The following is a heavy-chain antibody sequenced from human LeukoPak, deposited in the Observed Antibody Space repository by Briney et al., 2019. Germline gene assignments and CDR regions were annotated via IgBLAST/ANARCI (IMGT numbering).Heavy chain of an antibody. Sequence: PGRSLRLSCAASGFTFSSYGMHWVRQAPGKGLEWVAVISYDGSNKYYADSVKGRFTISRDNSKNTLYLQMNSLRAEDTAVYYCAKSGGYDSSGYYYGPFDYWGQGTLVIVSS. V-gene: IGHV3-30*18. D-gene: IGHD3-22*01. CDR1: GFTFSSYG. CDR2: ISYDGSNK. J-gene: IGHJ4*02. CDR3: AKSGGYDSSGYYYGPFDY.